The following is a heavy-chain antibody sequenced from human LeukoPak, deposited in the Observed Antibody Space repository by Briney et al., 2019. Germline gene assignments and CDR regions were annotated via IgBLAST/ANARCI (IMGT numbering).Heavy chain of an antibody. J-gene: IGHJ4*02. D-gene: IGHD6-19*01. CDR1: GYTFTGYY. V-gene: IGHV1-2*04. Sequence: ASVKVSCKASGYTFTGYYMHWVRQAPGQGLEWMGWINPNSGGTNYAQKFQGWVTMTRDTSISTAYMELSRLRSDDTAVYYCARDAAYSSGWYYFDYWGQGTLVTVSS. CDR2: INPNSGGT. CDR3: ARDAAYSSGWYYFDY.